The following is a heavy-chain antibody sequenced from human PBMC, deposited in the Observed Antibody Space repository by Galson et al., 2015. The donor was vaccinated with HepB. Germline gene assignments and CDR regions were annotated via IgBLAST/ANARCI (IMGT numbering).Heavy chain of an antibody. D-gene: IGHD4-17*01. CDR3: ARDGGETVTTHLYWFDP. CDR1: GYTFTSYA. V-gene: IGHV1-3*01. Sequence: SVKVSCKASGYTFTSYAMHWVRQAPGQRLEWMGWINAGNGNTKYSQKFQGRVTITRDTSASTAYMELRSLRSDDTAVYYCARDGGETVTTHLYWFDPWGQGTLVTVSS. CDR2: INAGNGNT. J-gene: IGHJ5*02.